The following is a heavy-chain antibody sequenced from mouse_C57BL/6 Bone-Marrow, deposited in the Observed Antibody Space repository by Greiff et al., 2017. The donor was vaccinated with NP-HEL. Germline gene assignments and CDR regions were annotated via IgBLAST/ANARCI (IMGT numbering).Heavy chain of an antibody. CDR2: ISDGGSYT. D-gene: IGHD2-2*01. J-gene: IGHJ4*01. V-gene: IGHV5-4*01. CDR3: AREGSTMVTTRHYYAMDY. CDR1: GFTFSSYA. Sequence: EVKLVESGGGLVKPGGSLKLSCAASGFTFSSYAMSWVRQTPEKRLEWVATISDGGSYTYYPDNVKGRFTISRDNAKNNLYLQMSHLKSEDTAMYYCAREGSTMVTTRHYYAMDYWGQGTSVTVSS.